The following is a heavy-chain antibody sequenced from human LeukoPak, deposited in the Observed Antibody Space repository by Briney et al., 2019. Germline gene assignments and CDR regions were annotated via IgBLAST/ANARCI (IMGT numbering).Heavy chain of an antibody. J-gene: IGHJ4*02. Sequence: SETLSLTCTVSGGSISSGGYYWSWIRQHPGKGLEWIGHIYYSGSTYYNPSPKSRVTISVDTSKNQFSLKLSSVTAADTAVYYCARDPYGSIGYWGQGTLVTVSS. D-gene: IGHD3-10*01. V-gene: IGHV4-31*03. CDR3: ARDPYGSIGY. CDR2: IYYSGST. CDR1: GGSISSGGYY.